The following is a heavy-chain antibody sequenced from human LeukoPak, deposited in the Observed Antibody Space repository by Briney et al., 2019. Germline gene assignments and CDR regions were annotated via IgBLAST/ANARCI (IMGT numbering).Heavy chain of an antibody. CDR3: ARRGENYYDSSGYPWNAFDI. Sequence: GESLKISRKGSGYSFTSYWIGWVRQMPGKGLEWMGIIYPGDSDTRYSPSFQGQVTISADKSISTAYLQWSSLKASDTAMYYCARRGENYYDSSGYPWNAFDIWGQGTMVTVSS. V-gene: IGHV5-51*01. J-gene: IGHJ3*02. CDR2: IYPGDSDT. CDR1: GYSFTSYW. D-gene: IGHD3-22*01.